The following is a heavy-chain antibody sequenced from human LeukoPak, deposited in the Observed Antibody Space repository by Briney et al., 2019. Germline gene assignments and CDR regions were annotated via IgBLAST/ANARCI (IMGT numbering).Heavy chain of an antibody. CDR3: ARHLIPAWQGVIAAGRGYYFDD. V-gene: IGHV4-39*01. J-gene: IGHJ4*02. CDR2: VHHSGKT. Sequence: SETLSLTCTESGGSIITSNYYWGWIRQPPGKGLEWIGSVHHSGKTYYRSSLRSRVIVSANTSTNEFFLKLMSVTAAGTALYYCARHLIPAWQGVIAAGRGYYFDDWGQGTLVAVSS. CDR1: GGSIITSNYY. D-gene: IGHD6-13*01.